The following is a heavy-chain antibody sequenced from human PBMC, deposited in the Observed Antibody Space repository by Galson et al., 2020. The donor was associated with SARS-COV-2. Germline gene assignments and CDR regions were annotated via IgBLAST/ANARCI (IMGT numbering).Heavy chain of an antibody. D-gene: IGHD3-3*01. CDR2: INPNSGGT. J-gene: IGHJ6*02. CDR1: GYTFTGYY. V-gene: IGHV1-2*04. Sequence: ASVKVSCKASGYTFTGYYMHWVRQAPGQGLEWMGWINPNSGGTNYAQKFQGWVTMTRDTSISTAYMELSRLRSDDTAVYYCARAGNSDFWSGYYASLYYYYGMDVWGQGTTVTVSS. CDR3: ARAGNSDFWSGYYASLYYYYGMDV.